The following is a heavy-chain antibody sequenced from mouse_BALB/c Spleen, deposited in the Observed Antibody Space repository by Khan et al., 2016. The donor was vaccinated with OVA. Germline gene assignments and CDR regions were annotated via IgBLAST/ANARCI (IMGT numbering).Heavy chain of an antibody. V-gene: IGHV2-3*01. J-gene: IGHJ4*01. CDR1: GFSLTSYG. Sequence: QVQLKESGPGLVAPSQSLSITCTVSGFSLTSYGVNWVPQPPGEGLEWLGVIWGDGSTNYHSTLKSRLIISKDSSKRQVFLTLNSLQTDDTATYYCAKFTPDYYSMDYWGQGTSVTVST. CDR2: IWGDGST. D-gene: IGHD1-1*01. CDR3: AKFTPDYYSMDY.